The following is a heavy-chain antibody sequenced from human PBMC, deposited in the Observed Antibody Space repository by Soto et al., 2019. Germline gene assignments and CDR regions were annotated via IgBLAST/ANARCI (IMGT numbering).Heavy chain of an antibody. V-gene: IGHV3-30*18. CDR3: AKTTGYCSGGSCHEFDY. CDR1: GFTFSSYG. D-gene: IGHD2-15*01. J-gene: IGHJ4*02. Sequence: GGSLRLSCAASGFTFSSYGMHWVRQAPGKGLEWVAVISYDGSNKYYADSVKGRFTISRDNSKNTLYLQMNSLRAEDTAVYYCAKTTGYCSGGSCHEFDYWGQGTLVTVSS. CDR2: ISYDGSNK.